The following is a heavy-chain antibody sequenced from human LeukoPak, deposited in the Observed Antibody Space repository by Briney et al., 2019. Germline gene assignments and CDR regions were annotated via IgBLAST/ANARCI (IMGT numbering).Heavy chain of an antibody. CDR3: ARDQTVLRFLEWFDY. CDR1: GFTFSSYW. D-gene: IGHD3-3*01. J-gene: IGHJ4*02. CDR2: IKQDGSEK. V-gene: IGHV3-7*01. Sequence: PGGSLRLSCAASGFTFSSYWMSWVRQAPGKGLEWVANIKQDGSEKYYVDSVKGRFTISRDNAKNSLYLQMNSLRAEDTAVYYCARDQTVLRFLEWFDYWGQGTLATVSS.